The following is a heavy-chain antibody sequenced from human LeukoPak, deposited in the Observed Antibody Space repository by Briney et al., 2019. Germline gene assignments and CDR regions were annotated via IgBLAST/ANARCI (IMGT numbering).Heavy chain of an antibody. Sequence: SETLSLTCTVSGGSISNYYWSWIRQPPGKGLEWIGYIHSIGSTSYNPSLKSRVTISLDTSPIQFSLRLSSVTAADTAVYYCARSEVAYYGSKNSLWPDAFDFWGQGTVVTVSP. J-gene: IGHJ3*01. CDR3: ARSEVAYYGSKNSLWPDAFDF. CDR2: IHSIGST. D-gene: IGHD3-10*01. V-gene: IGHV4-4*09. CDR1: GGSISNYY.